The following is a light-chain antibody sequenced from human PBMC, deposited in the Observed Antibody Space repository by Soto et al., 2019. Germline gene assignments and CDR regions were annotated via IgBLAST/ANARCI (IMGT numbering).Light chain of an antibody. V-gene: IGLV1-51*01. Sequence: QSVLTQPPSVSATPGQRVTISCSGSSSNIGDNYVSWFQQLPGTAPKLVIYDNNKRPSGIPDRFSGSKSGTSATLGITGLQNGDEADYYCGTWDTTLSAGVFGTGTKVTVL. CDR2: DNN. CDR3: GTWDTTLSAGV. CDR1: SSNIGDNY. J-gene: IGLJ1*01.